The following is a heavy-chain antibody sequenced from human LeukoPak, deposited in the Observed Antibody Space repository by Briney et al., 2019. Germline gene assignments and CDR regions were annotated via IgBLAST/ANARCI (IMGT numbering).Heavy chain of an antibody. CDR3: ARSPLWFGELLDFDY. Sequence: GGSLRLSCAASGFTFSDYYMSWIRQAPGKGLEWVSYISSSGSTIYYADSVKGRFTISRDNAKNSLYLQMNSLRAEDTAVYYCARSPLWFGELLDFDYWGQGTLVTVSS. CDR1: GFTFSDYY. D-gene: IGHD3-10*01. V-gene: IGHV3-11*04. J-gene: IGHJ4*02. CDR2: ISSSGSTI.